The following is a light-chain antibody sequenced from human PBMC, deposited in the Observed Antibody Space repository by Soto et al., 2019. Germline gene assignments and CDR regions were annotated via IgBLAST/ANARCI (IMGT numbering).Light chain of an antibody. V-gene: IGKV1-39*01. CDR3: QQGANVPFT. CDR2: AAS. Sequence: DIEMTQSPDSLSASVGDRVTITCRASQNIYDYLNWYQQKPGKAPKLLVSAASRVHSGVPSRFSGSGSGTYFTLTVTSLQREDVATYYCQQGANVPFTFGGGTRVEI. CDR1: QNIYDY. J-gene: IGKJ4*01.